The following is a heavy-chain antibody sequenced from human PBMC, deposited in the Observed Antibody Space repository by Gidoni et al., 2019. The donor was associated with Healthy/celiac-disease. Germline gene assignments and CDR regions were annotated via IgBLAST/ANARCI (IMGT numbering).Heavy chain of an antibody. Sequence: QVQLVQSGAEAQKPGSSVKVSCKATGGTLSSYAISWVRQAPGQGLEWMGGIIPIFGTANYAQRFQGRVTVTANESTGTAYMELSNLRSEDTAVYYCARDTGTTPGAWFDPWGQGTLVTVSS. V-gene: IGHV1-69*01. J-gene: IGHJ5*02. CDR3: ARDTGTTPGAWFDP. CDR2: IIPIFGTA. D-gene: IGHD1-7*01. CDR1: GGTLSSYA.